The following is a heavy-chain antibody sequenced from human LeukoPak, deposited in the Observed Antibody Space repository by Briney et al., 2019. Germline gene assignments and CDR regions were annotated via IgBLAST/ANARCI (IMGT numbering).Heavy chain of an antibody. J-gene: IGHJ4*02. V-gene: IGHV4-34*01. CDR3: AGYDILTGHRGDY. CDR1: GGSFSGYY. CDR2: INHSGST. D-gene: IGHD3-9*01. Sequence: SETLSLTCAVYGGSFSGYYWSWIRQPPGKGLEWIGEINHSGSTNCNPSLKSRVTISVDTSKNQFSLKLSSVTAADTAVYYCAGYDILTGHRGDYWGQGTLVTVSS.